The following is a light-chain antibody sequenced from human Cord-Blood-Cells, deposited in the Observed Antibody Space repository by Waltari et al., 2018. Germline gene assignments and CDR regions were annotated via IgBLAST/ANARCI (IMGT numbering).Light chain of an antibody. Sequence: EIVWTQSPATLSLSPGERATLSCRASQSVSSYLAWYQQKPGQAPRLLNYDASNGATGIPARFSGSGSGTDFTLTISSLEPEDFAVYYCQQRSNWLTFGGGTKVEIK. CDR1: QSVSSY. CDR3: QQRSNWLT. V-gene: IGKV3-11*01. J-gene: IGKJ4*01. CDR2: DAS.